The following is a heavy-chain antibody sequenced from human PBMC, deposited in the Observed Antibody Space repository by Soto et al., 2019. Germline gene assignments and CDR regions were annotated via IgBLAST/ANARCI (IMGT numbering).Heavy chain of an antibody. V-gene: IGHV3-23*01. D-gene: IGHD2-8*02. Sequence: GSLRLSCAASGFICTSYDVSWVRQVPGKGLEWVSTVLVGGNTYYADSVKGRFTISRDRSENTVFLQMNSLTAGDTAVYYCAKATATGGGAFDICGQGTMVTVSS. J-gene: IGHJ3*02. CDR1: GFICTSYD. CDR2: VLVGGNT. CDR3: AKATATGGGAFDI.